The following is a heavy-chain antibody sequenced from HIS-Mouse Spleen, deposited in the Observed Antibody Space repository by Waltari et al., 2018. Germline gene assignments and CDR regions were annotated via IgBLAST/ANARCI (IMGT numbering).Heavy chain of an antibody. CDR1: GGSFSGYY. CDR3: ARGLGIAARSGIDY. Sequence: QVQLQQWGAGLLKPSETLSLTCAVYGGSFSGYYWSWIRQPPGKGLEWIGEINHSGSTNYTPSLKSRVTISVDTSKNQFSLKLSSVTAADTAVYYCARGLGIAARSGIDYWGQGTLVTVSS. D-gene: IGHD6-6*01. V-gene: IGHV4-34*01. J-gene: IGHJ4*02. CDR2: INHSGST.